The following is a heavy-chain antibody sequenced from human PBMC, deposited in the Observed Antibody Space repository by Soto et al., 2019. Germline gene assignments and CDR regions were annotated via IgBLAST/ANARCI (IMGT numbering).Heavy chain of an antibody. J-gene: IGHJ4*02. CDR2: ISYDGSNK. V-gene: IGHV3-30*18. CDR3: ANTWFGEAHAPNDY. Sequence: GGSLRLSCAASGFTFSSYGMHWVRQAPGRGLEWVAVISYDGSNKYYADSVKGRFTISRDNSKNTLYLQMNSLRAEDTAVYYCANTWFGEAHAPNDYRCQGTLVTVSS. D-gene: IGHD3-10*01. CDR1: GFTFSSYG.